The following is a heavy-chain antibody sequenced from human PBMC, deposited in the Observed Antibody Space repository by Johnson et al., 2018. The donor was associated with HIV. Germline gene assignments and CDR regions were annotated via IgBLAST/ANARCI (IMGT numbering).Heavy chain of an antibody. V-gene: IGHV3-23*04. J-gene: IGHJ3*02. D-gene: IGHD6-13*01. CDR1: GFTFSSYA. Sequence: VQLVESGGGLVQPGGSLRLSCAASGFTFSSYAMSWVRQAPGTGLEWVSAISGSGGSTYYADSVKGRFTISRDNSKNRLYLQMNSLRAEDTAVYFCARGVKQQLSVVDAFDIWGQGTMVTVSS. CDR2: ISGSGGST. CDR3: ARGVKQQLSVVDAFDI.